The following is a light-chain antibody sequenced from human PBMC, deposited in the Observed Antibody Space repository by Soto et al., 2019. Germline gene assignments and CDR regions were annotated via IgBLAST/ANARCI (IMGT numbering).Light chain of an antibody. CDR2: EVS. J-gene: IGLJ3*02. CDR3: CSYAGSRTWV. CDR1: SSDVGIFNL. V-gene: IGLV2-23*02. Sequence: QSAPIQPASVSGSPGQSITISCTGSSSDVGIFNLVSWYQQYPGKAPKLVLYEVSKWPSGTSHRFSGSKSGNTASLTISGLQAEDEADYYCCSYAGSRTWVFGGGTKLTVL.